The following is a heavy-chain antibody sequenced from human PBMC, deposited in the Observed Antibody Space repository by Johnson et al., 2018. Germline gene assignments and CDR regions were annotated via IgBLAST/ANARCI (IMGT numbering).Heavy chain of an antibody. Sequence: VQLVESGGGLIQPGGSLRLSCAASGFSVSSNYMTWVRQAPGKGLEWASVIYSGGSIYYADSVKGRFTISRDNSKNPLYLQMNSLRAEDTAVYYCARGVTGDSRAFDIWGQGTMVTVSS. V-gene: IGHV3-53*01. D-gene: IGHD7-27*01. CDR1: GFSVSSNY. CDR2: IYSGGSI. J-gene: IGHJ3*02. CDR3: ARGVTGDSRAFDI.